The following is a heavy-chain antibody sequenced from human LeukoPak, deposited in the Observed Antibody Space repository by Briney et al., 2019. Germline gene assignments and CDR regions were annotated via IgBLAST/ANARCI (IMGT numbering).Heavy chain of an antibody. V-gene: IGHV3-7*04. J-gene: IGHJ4*02. D-gene: IGHD1-1*01. CDR3: TRVTTNGYFEY. Sequence: GGSLRLSCAASGFTFSSFWMGWVRQAPGKGLEWVASINFDASASHHVDSVNGRFTISRDNAKNSLYLQMSYLGAEDTAVYFCTRVTTNGYFEYWGQGTLVTVSS. CDR2: INFDASAS. CDR1: GFTFSSFW.